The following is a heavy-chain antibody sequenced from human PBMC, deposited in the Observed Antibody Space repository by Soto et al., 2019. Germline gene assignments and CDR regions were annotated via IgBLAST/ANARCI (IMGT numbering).Heavy chain of an antibody. J-gene: IGHJ6*02. CDR3: ARDRVWGYYDSSGMDV. CDR2: LLYSGSI. CDR1: GDSISNYY. D-gene: IGHD3-22*01. Sequence: SETLSLTCSVSGDSISNYYWNWIRQPPGQGLEWIGSLLYSGSISYNPSLESRVTISVDKSKNQFSLKLSSVTAADTAVYYCARDRVWGYYDSSGMDVWGQGTTVTVSS. V-gene: IGHV4-59*12.